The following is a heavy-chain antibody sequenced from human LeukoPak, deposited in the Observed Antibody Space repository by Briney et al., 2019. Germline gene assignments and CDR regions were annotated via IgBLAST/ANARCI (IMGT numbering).Heavy chain of an antibody. CDR2: IIHICGIA. V-gene: IGHV1-69*04. Sequence: GASVKVSCKASGGTFSSYAIRWVRQAPGKGLEWVGRIIHICGIAHYAQKFQGRITITADKATSTVYMELSSLRSEDTGVYYCARDDSSGYDVGYWGQGTLVTVST. CDR1: GGTFSSYA. D-gene: IGHD3-22*01. CDR3: ARDDSSGYDVGY. J-gene: IGHJ4*02.